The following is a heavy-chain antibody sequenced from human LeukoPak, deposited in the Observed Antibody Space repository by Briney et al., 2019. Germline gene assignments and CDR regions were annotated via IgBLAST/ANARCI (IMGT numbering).Heavy chain of an antibody. CDR2: IYTSGST. Sequence: PSETLSLTCTVSGGSISSGSYYWSWIRQPAGKGLEWIGRIYTSGSTNYNPSLKSRVTISVDTSKNQFSLKLSSVTAADTAVYYCAQGRWYYGGGFDYWGQGTLVTVSS. J-gene: IGHJ4*02. V-gene: IGHV4-61*02. CDR3: AQGRWYYGGGFDY. D-gene: IGHD4-23*01. CDR1: GGSISSGSYY.